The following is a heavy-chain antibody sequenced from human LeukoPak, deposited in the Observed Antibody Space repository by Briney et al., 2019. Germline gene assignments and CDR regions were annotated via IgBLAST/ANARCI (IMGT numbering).Heavy chain of an antibody. Sequence: PGGSLRLSSAASGFTFNSYAMSWVRQAPGKGLEWVSGILDSGYSTYYANSVKGRFTISRDNSNNTLYLQMNSLRAEDTAVYYCAKLGGHPLHNYYVGVWGKGTTVAVSS. V-gene: IGHV3-23*01. J-gene: IGHJ6*03. CDR1: GFTFNSYA. CDR3: AKLGGHPLHNYYVGV. D-gene: IGHD3-16*01. CDR2: ILDSGYST.